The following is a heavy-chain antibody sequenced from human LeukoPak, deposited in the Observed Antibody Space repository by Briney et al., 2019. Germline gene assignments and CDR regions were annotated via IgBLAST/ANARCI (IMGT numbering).Heavy chain of an antibody. CDR3: ARGRPRITIFGVAPPVYYMDV. Sequence: ASVKVSCKASGYTFSSYDIHWVRQATGQGLEWMGWMNPNSGNTGYAQKFQGRVTITRNTSISTAYMELSSLRSEDTAVYYCARGRPRITIFGVAPPVYYMDVWGKGTTVTVSS. V-gene: IGHV1-8*01. CDR2: MNPNSGNT. D-gene: IGHD3-3*01. CDR1: GYTFSSYD. J-gene: IGHJ6*03.